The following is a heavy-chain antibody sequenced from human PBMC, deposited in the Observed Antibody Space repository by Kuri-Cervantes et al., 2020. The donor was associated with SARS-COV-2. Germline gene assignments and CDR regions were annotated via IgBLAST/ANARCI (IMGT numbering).Heavy chain of an antibody. J-gene: IGHJ4*02. CDR2: ISGSGSYM. Sequence: GGSLRLSCVGTGFTFSGYTMNWVRQAPGKALQWVSSISGSGSYMYYADSVKGRFIISRDNAKNSLYLQMNSLRVEDTALYYCARAYGDYVFREGLDSWGQGTLVTVSS. V-gene: IGHV3-21*06. D-gene: IGHD4-17*01. CDR1: GFTFSGYT. CDR3: ARAYGDYVFREGLDS.